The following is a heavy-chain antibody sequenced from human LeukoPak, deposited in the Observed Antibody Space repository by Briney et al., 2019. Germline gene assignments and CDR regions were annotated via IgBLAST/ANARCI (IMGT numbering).Heavy chain of an antibody. CDR2: IYYSGST. V-gene: IGHV4-61*01. J-gene: IGHJ5*02. Sequence: SETLSLTCTVSGGSISSSSYYWSWIRQPPGKGLEWIGCIYYSGSTNYNPSLKSRATISVDTSKNQFSLKLSSVTAADTAVYYCARGHSSGWYDRWFDPWGQGTLVTVSS. CDR1: GGSISSSSYY. D-gene: IGHD6-19*01. CDR3: ARGHSSGWYDRWFDP.